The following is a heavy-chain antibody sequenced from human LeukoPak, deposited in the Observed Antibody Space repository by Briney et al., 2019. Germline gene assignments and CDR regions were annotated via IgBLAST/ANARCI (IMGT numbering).Heavy chain of an antibody. V-gene: IGHV3-33*01. CDR1: GFTFSSYG. J-gene: IGHJ4*02. Sequence: TGGSLRLSCAASGFTFSSYGMHWVRQAPGKGLEWVAVIWYDGSNRYYADSVKGRFTISRDNSKNTLYLQMNSLRAEDTAVYYCARDKAGSGIFFDYWGQGTLVTVSS. CDR2: IWYDGSNR. CDR3: ARDKAGSGIFFDY. D-gene: IGHD3-10*01.